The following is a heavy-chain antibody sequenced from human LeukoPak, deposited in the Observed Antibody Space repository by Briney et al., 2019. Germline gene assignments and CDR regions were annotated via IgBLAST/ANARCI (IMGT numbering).Heavy chain of an antibody. CDR3: ARDERSRWYDY. D-gene: IGHD2-15*01. Sequence: GSLRLSCAASGFTFSNYGMHWLRQAPGKGLEWVAVIWYDGSYTYYADSVKGRFTISRDNSKNTLYLQVNSLRAEDTAVYYCARDERSRWYDYWGQGTLVTVSS. CDR1: GFTFSNYG. J-gene: IGHJ4*02. V-gene: IGHV3-33*01. CDR2: IWYDGSYT.